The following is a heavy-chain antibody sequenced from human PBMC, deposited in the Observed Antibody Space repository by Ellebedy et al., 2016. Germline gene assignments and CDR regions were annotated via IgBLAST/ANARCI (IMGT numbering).Heavy chain of an antibody. CDR1: GGSFSGYY. J-gene: IGHJ5*02. Sequence: SETLSLTXAVYGGSFSGYYWSWIRQPPGKGLEWIGEINHSGSTNYNPSLKSRVTISVDTSKNQFSLKLSSVTAADTAVYYCARKDRGSSWGLNPWGQGTLITVSS. CDR3: ARKDRGSSWGLNP. V-gene: IGHV4-34*01. D-gene: IGHD3-16*01. CDR2: INHSGST.